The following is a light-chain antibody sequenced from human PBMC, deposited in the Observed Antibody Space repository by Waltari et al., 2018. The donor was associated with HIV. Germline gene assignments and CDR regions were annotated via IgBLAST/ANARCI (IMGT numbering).Light chain of an antibody. Sequence: EVVLTQSPGTLSLSPGERATLPCRASQRVMNTYLAWYQQIPGQAPRLLISGAASRATGIPDMFSGSGSGTDFTLTISRLEPEDCAVYYCQQYGRSPITFGQGTRLDIK. J-gene: IGKJ5*01. CDR1: QRVMNTY. CDR3: QQYGRSPIT. CDR2: GAA. V-gene: IGKV3-20*01.